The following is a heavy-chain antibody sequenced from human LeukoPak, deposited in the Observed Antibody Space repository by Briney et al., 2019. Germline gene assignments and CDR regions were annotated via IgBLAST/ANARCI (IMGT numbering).Heavy chain of an antibody. CDR3: ARGCTYYGSGSYYKNWFDP. J-gene: IGHJ5*02. Sequence: SETLSLTCAVYGGSFSGYYWSWIRQPPGKGLEWIGEINHSGSTNYNPSLKSRVTISVDTSKNQFSLKLSSVTAADTAVYYCARGCTYYGSGSYYKNWFDPWGQGTLVTVSS. CDR2: INHSGST. CDR1: GGSFSGYY. D-gene: IGHD3-10*01. V-gene: IGHV4-34*01.